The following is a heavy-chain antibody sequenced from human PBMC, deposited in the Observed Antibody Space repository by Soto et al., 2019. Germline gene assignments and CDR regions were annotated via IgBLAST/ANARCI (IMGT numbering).Heavy chain of an antibody. CDR1: GFTFSSYA. CDR2: ITSNGGNT. V-gene: IGHV3-64*01. D-gene: IGHD2-21*01. Sequence: EVQLVESGGGLVQPGGSLRLSCAASGFTFSSYAIHWVRQATGKGLEYVSAITSNGGNTDYASSVKGRFTISRDNSKNTLYLQMGSLRTEDMAVYYCARRIPFGYGMDVWGQGTTVTVSS. CDR3: ARRIPFGYGMDV. J-gene: IGHJ6*02.